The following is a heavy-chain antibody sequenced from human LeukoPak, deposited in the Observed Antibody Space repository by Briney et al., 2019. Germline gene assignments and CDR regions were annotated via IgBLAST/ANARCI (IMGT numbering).Heavy chain of an antibody. CDR3: ARHVPPDMDYFDY. D-gene: IGHD2-15*01. V-gene: IGHV4-59*08. CDR1: GGSISGYY. Sequence: SETLSLTCTVSGGSISGYYWTWIRQSPGKRPEWLGYIRYTGSANYSPSLKSRITISVDTSKNQFSLTLTSVTAADTAVYYCARHVPPDMDYFDYWGPGTLVTVSP. CDR2: IRYTGSA. J-gene: IGHJ4*02.